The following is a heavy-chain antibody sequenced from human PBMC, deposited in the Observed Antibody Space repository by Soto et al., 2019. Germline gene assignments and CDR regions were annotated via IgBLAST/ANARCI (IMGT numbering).Heavy chain of an antibody. CDR3: ARMSSSISPGC. D-gene: IGHD2-2*01. CDR1: GFTFSTYS. J-gene: IGHJ4*02. CDR2: INSTGTIK. Sequence: GSLRLSCAASGFTFSTYSMNWVRQAPGKGLEWVSYINSTGTIKYYAGSVKGRFTISRDNAKNSLYLQMNSLRAEDTAVYYCARMSSSISPGCWGQGTLVTVSS. V-gene: IGHV3-48*01.